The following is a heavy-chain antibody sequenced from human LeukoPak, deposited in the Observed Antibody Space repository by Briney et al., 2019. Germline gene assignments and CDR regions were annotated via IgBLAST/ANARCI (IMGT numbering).Heavy chain of an antibody. CDR3: ARKLDYADPFY. CDR2: IHPDGSST. J-gene: IGHJ4*02. CDR1: GFTFRNYL. Sequence: GGSLRLSCAASGFTFRNYLMHWVRQAPGKGLVWVSRIHPDGSSTSYADSVKGRFTISRDNAQNTVFLQMNSLRPEDTAVYYCARKLDYADPFYWGQGTLVTVSS. V-gene: IGHV3-74*01. D-gene: IGHD3-16*01.